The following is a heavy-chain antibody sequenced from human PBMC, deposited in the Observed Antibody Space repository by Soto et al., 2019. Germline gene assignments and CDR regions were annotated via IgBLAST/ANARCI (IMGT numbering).Heavy chain of an antibody. J-gene: IGHJ4*02. Sequence: QVQLQESGPDLVKPSETLSLTCAGSGDSISTYYCMWIRQPPGKGLESIGYLYYGRSANYNPSLKSRVTLSVDTATNQCSLTLSSMTAADTAVYYCALRIMAVVPEYWGQGTLVTVSS. CDR2: LYYGRSA. CDR1: GDSISTYY. D-gene: IGHD3-22*01. CDR3: ALRIMAVVPEY. V-gene: IGHV4-59*01.